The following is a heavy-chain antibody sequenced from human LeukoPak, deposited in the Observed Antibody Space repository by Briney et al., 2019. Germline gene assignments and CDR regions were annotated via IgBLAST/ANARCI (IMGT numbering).Heavy chain of an antibody. CDR3: ATDRGWRTSGYYLYYFEY. J-gene: IGHJ4*02. Sequence: GGSLRLSCAASGFIFTGYFMSWVRQAPGKGLEWVASIKHDGSEKYYVDSVRGRFNISRDNTKNLLYLQMSSLRAEDTAVYYCATDRGWRTSGYYLYYFEYWGQGTLVTFSS. D-gene: IGHD3-3*01. V-gene: IGHV3-7*01. CDR2: IKHDGSEK. CDR1: GFIFTGYF.